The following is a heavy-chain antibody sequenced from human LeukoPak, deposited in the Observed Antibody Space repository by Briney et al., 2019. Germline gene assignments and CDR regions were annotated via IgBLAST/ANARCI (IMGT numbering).Heavy chain of an antibody. CDR2: IYHSGST. D-gene: IGHD6-13*01. CDR3: ARGNSSSWYRYFDY. Sequence: PSETLSLTCTVSGVSISSGGYSWSWIRQPPGKGLEWIGYIYHSGSTYYNPSLKSRVTISVDRSKNQFSLKLSSVTAADTAVYYCARGNSSSWYRYFDYWGQGTLVTVSS. V-gene: IGHV4-30-2*01. J-gene: IGHJ4*02. CDR1: GVSISSGGYS.